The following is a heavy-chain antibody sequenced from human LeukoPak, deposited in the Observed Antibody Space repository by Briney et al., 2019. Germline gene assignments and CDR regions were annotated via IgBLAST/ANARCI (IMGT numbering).Heavy chain of an antibody. CDR3: ARHLEIRSIAAVGY. CDR2: IFYSGNT. J-gene: IGHJ4*02. D-gene: IGHD6-13*01. V-gene: IGHV4-39*01. Sequence: SETLSLTCTVSGGSISSSSNYWGWIRQPPGKGLEWIGSIFYSGNTYYNSSLKSRVTISVDTSKNQFSLKLSSVTAADTAVYYCARHLEIRSIAAVGYWGQGILVTVSS. CDR1: GGSISSSSNY.